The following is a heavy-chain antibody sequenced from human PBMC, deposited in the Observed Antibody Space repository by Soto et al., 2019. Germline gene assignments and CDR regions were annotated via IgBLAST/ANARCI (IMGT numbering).Heavy chain of an antibody. CDR2: IHHSGST. J-gene: IGHJ6*03. CDR1: GGSFSGYS. D-gene: IGHD2-2*01. CDR3: ARGRVPPHYYFCMDV. V-gene: IGHV4-34*01. Sequence: PSETLSLTCAVYGGSFSGYSWSWIRQPPGKGLEWVGEIHHSGSTNYNPSLKSRVTIAADTSKNQFSLKLSSVTAADTAVYYCARGRVPPHYYFCMDVWGKGTTVTVSS.